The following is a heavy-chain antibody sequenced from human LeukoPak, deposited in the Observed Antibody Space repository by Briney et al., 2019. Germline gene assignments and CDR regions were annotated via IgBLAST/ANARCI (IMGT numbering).Heavy chain of an antibody. CDR3: ARQSIAARRAFDI. V-gene: IGHV4-59*08. Sequence: SETLSLTCSVSGGSISSYYWSWIRQPPGKGLEYIGYSYYSGSTDYNPSLKSRVTISVDTSNQFSLMLTSVTAAGTAVYYCARQSIAARRAFDIWGQGTMVTVSS. D-gene: IGHD6-6*01. CDR2: SYYSGST. J-gene: IGHJ3*02. CDR1: GGSISSYY.